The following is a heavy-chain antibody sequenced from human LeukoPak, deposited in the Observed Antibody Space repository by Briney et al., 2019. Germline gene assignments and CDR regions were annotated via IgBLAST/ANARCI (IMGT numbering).Heavy chain of an antibody. V-gene: IGHV3-30-3*01. CDR3: ARGGGLDV. CDR1: GFTFSSDA. CDR2: ISYDGSNK. D-gene: IGHD3-16*01. Sequence: GGSLRLSCAASGFTFSSDAIHWVRQAPGKGLEWVAVISYDGSNKYYADSVKGRFTISRDNSKNTLFLQMNSLRAEDTAVYYCARGGGLDVWGQGATVTVSS. J-gene: IGHJ6*02.